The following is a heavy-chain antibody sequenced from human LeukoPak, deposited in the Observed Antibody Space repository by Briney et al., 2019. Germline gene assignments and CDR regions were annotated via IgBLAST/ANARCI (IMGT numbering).Heavy chain of an antibody. J-gene: IGHJ5*02. CDR1: GGSISSGDYY. D-gene: IGHD6-6*01. CDR2: IYYSGST. Sequence: SDTLSLTCTVSGGSISSGDYYWSWIRQPPGKGLEWIGYIYYSGSTYYNPSLKCRVTISVDTSKNQFSLKLSSVTAADTAVYYCASTSSSSSWFDPWGQGTLVTVSS. V-gene: IGHV4-30-4*02. CDR3: ASTSSSSSWFDP.